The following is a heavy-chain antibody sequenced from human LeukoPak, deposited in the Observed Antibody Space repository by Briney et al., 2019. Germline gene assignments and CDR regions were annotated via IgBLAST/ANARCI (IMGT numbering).Heavy chain of an antibody. V-gene: IGHV1-69*06. CDR1: GYTFTTYA. J-gene: IGHJ4*02. D-gene: IGHD1-7*01. CDR3: ARETRDSNWNSVAYLDH. CDR2: FIPILNTT. Sequence: ASVKVSCKASGYTFTTYAIHWMRQVAGQRLEWMGRFIPILNTTNYAQDFQGRVTLTADKSTSTAYMELMSLGSEDTAVYYCARETRDSNWNSVAYLDHWGQGTLVTVSS.